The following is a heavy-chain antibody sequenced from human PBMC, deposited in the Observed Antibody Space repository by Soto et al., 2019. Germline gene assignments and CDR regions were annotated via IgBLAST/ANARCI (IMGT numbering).Heavy chain of an antibody. D-gene: IGHD6-6*01. Sequence: GGSLRLSCAASGFTFSSYGMHWVRQAPGKGLEWVAVIWYDGSNKYYAGSVKGRFTISRDNSKNTLYLQMNSLRAEDTAVYYCARDRIAARDYYYYGMDVWGQGTTVTVSS. CDR2: IWYDGSNK. CDR3: ARDRIAARDYYYYGMDV. CDR1: GFTFSSYG. V-gene: IGHV3-33*01. J-gene: IGHJ6*02.